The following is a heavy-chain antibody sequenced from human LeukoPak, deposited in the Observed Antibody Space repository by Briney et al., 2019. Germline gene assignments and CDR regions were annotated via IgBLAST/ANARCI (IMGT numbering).Heavy chain of an antibody. CDR1: GFTFSNYA. CDR3: AKGGVKARFDY. CDR2: ISGSGDST. Sequence: GGSLRLSCAASGFTFSNYAMSWVRQAPGKGLEWVSSISGSGDSTYYADSVKGRFTISRDSSKSTLYLQMNSLRAEDTAVYYCAKGGVKARFDYWGQGTLVTVSS. D-gene: IGHD3-3*01. V-gene: IGHV3-23*01. J-gene: IGHJ4*02.